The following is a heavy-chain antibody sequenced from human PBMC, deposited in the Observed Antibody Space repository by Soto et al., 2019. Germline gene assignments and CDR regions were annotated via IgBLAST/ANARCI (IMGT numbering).Heavy chain of an antibody. Sequence: LCGGSISSGGYSWSWIRQPPGKGLEWIGYIYHSGSTYYNPSLKSRVTISVDRSKNQFSLKLSSVTAADTAVYYCASHYGPYGMDVWGQGTMVTVSS. D-gene: IGHD4-17*01. CDR2: IYHSGST. CDR3: ASHYGPYGMDV. J-gene: IGHJ6*02. CDR1: GGSISSGGYS. V-gene: IGHV4-30-2*01.